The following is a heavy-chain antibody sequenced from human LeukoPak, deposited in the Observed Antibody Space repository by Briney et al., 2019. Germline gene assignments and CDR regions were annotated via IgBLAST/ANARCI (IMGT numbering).Heavy chain of an antibody. Sequence: EGSLRLSCAASGFTVSSNYMSWVRQAPGKGLEWVSVIYSGGSTYYADSVKGRFTISRDNSKNTLYLQMNSLRAEDTAVYYCARGPSTYYDSSGYYPLDYWGQGTLVTVSS. J-gene: IGHJ4*02. V-gene: IGHV3-53*01. CDR1: GFTVSSNY. CDR2: IYSGGST. CDR3: ARGPSTYYDSSGYYPLDY. D-gene: IGHD3-22*01.